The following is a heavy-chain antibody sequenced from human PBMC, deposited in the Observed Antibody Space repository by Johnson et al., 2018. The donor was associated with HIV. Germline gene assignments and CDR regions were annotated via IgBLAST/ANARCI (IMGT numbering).Heavy chain of an antibody. CDR1: GFTFNTYG. V-gene: IGHV3-20*04. CDR3: ARSRWADDAFDG. Sequence: VQLVESGGGLVQPGVSLRLSCAASGFTFNTYGMSWVRQPPGKGLEWVSLITFNGGDTAYSDSVKGRFTISRDNAKNSLYLQMISLRAEDMAVNYCARSRWADDAFDGWGQGTTVIVSS. D-gene: IGHD1-26*01. J-gene: IGHJ3*01. CDR2: ITFNGGDT.